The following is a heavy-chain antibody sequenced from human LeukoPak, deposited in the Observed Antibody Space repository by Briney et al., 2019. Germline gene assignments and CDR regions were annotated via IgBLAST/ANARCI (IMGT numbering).Heavy chain of an antibody. CDR3: ARGLRGYCSSTSCRPYAFDI. V-gene: IGHV4-59*01. D-gene: IGHD2-2*01. CDR2: IYYSGST. Sequence: SETLSLTCTVPGGSISSYYWSWIRQPPGKGLEWIGYIYYSGSTNYNPSLKSRVTISVDTSKNQFSLKLSSVTAADTAVYYCARGLRGYCSSTSCRPYAFDIWGQGTMVTVSS. CDR1: GGSISSYY. J-gene: IGHJ3*02.